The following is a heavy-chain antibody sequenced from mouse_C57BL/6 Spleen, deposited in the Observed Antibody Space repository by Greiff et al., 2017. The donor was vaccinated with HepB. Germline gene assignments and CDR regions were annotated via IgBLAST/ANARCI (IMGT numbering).Heavy chain of an antibody. V-gene: IGHV1-82*01. Sequence: QVQLQQSGPELVKPGASVKISCKASGYAFSSSWMNWVKQRPGKGLEWIGRIYPGDGDTNYNGKFKGKATLTADKSSSTAYMQLSSLTSEDSAVYFCARTLLYYGSSYYYFDYWGQGTTLTVSS. J-gene: IGHJ2*01. CDR1: GYAFSSSW. CDR3: ARTLLYYGSSYYYFDY. CDR2: IYPGDGDT. D-gene: IGHD1-1*01.